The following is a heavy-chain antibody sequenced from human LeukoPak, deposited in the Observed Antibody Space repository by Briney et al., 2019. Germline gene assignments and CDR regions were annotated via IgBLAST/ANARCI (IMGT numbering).Heavy chain of an antibody. CDR2: IYYSGST. Sequence: SETLSLTCTVSGGSMSSYYWSWIRQPPGKGLEWSGYIYYSGSTKYNPSLKSRVTISVDTSKDQFSLELSSVTAADTAVYYCARGARAGYNLEPFDYWGQGTLVTVSS. J-gene: IGHJ4*02. V-gene: IGHV4-59*08. D-gene: IGHD5-24*01. CDR3: ARGARAGYNLEPFDY. CDR1: GGSMSSYY.